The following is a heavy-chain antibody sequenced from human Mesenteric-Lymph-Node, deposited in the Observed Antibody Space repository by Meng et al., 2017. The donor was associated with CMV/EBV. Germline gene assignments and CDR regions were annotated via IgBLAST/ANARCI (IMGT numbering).Heavy chain of an antibody. D-gene: IGHD3-10*01. J-gene: IGHJ4*02. Sequence: FSLRTSGVGVGCVRQPPGTALGLLAVIYWTDDKRYRTSLQSMLTITTNTSKNQVVLTMTNMDTVDTATYYCAHRPPSYYSGPESYSYWGQGTLVTVSS. CDR1: FSLRTSGVG. CDR3: AHRPPSYYSGPESYSY. V-gene: IGHV2-5*01. CDR2: IYWTDDK.